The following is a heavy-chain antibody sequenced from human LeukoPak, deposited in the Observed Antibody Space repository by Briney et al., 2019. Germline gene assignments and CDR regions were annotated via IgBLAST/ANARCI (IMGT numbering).Heavy chain of an antibody. CDR2: IYYSGST. CDR1: GGSISSDY. J-gene: IGHJ4*02. D-gene: IGHD1-14*01. Sequence: SETLSLTCTVSGGSISSDYWSWIRQPPGKGLEWIGYIYYSGSTNYNPSLKSRVTISVDTSKNQFSLKLSSVTAADTAVYYCARHLGTNYFDYWGQGTLVTVSS. V-gene: IGHV4-59*08. CDR3: ARHLGTNYFDY.